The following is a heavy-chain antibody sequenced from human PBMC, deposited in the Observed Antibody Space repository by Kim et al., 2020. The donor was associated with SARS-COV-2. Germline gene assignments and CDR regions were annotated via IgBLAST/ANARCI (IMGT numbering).Heavy chain of an antibody. Sequence: AQKFQGRVTMTRDTSISTAYMELSRLRSDDTAVYYCARSGTGTTWGWFDPWGQGTLVTVSS. V-gene: IGHV1-2*02. D-gene: IGHD1-7*01. CDR3: ARSGTGTTWGWFDP. J-gene: IGHJ5*02.